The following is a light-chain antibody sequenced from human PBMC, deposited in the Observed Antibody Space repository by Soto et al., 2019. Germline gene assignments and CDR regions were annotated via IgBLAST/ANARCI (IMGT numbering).Light chain of an antibody. Sequence: DIQMTPSPSAMSASVGDRVTIACRASQGISNYLAWYQHKPGKIPNLLIYAASTLQSGVPSRFSGSGSGTEFTLTISSLQPEDFATYYCQQLNSYPLTFGPGTKVDIK. CDR1: QGISNY. CDR3: QQLNSYPLT. V-gene: IGKV1-17*03. J-gene: IGKJ3*01. CDR2: AAS.